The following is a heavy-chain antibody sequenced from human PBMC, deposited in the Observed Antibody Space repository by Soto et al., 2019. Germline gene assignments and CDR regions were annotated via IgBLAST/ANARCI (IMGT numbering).Heavy chain of an antibody. CDR3: ARDCSGGSCYSPYYYGMDV. V-gene: IGHV3-33*08. J-gene: IGHJ6*02. CDR2: IWYDGSNK. CDR1: GFTFSSYG. Sequence: VQLLESGGGLVQPGGSLRLSCAASGFTFSSYGMHWVRQAPGKGLEWVAVIWYDGSNKYYADSVKGRFTISRDNSKNSLYLQMNSLRAEDMAVYYCARDCSGGSCYSPYYYGMDVWGQGTTVTVS. D-gene: IGHD2-15*01.